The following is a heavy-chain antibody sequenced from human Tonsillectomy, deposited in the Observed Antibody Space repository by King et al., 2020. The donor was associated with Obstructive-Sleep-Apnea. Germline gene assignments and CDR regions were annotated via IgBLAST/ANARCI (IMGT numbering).Heavy chain of an antibody. CDR1: GYIFSTYA. Sequence: VQLVPSGAEVKKPGASVKVSCKASGYIFSTYAMHWVRQAPGQRLEWMGWINAGNGNTKYSQKFQGRVTITRDTSASTAYMELSSLRSEDTAVYYCARDRSYYYDSSRFYDAFDIWGQGTMVTVSS. CDR2: INAGNGNT. CDR3: ARDRSYYYDSSRFYDAFDI. D-gene: IGHD3-22*01. J-gene: IGHJ3*02. V-gene: IGHV1-3*01.